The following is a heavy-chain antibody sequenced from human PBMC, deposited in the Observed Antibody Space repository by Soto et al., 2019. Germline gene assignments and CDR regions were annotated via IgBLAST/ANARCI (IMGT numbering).Heavy chain of an antibody. CDR3: ARCSLVVVPAPGFNP. CDR2: IYYSGTT. J-gene: IGHJ5*02. V-gene: IGHV4-31*03. Sequence: SETLSLTCTVSGGSISSGGYYWSWIRQHPGKGLEWIGYIYYSGTTYYNPSLKSRVTISVDTSKNQFSLKLSSVSAADTALYYCARCSLVVVPAPGFNPWGRGTLVTVSS. CDR1: GGSISSGGYY. D-gene: IGHD2-2*01.